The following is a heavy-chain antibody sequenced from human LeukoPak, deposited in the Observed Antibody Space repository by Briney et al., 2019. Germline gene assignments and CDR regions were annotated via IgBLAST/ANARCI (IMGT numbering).Heavy chain of an antibody. Sequence: GGSLRLSCAASGFTFSSYGMHWFRQAPGKGLEWVAFIRYDGSNKYYADSVKGRFTISRDNSKNTLYLQMNSLRAEDTAVYYCAKDQGCSSTSCYHYYYYYYMDVWGKGTTVTVSS. J-gene: IGHJ6*03. CDR2: IRYDGSNK. V-gene: IGHV3-30*02. CDR1: GFTFSSYG. D-gene: IGHD2-2*01. CDR3: AKDQGCSSTSCYHYYYYYYMDV.